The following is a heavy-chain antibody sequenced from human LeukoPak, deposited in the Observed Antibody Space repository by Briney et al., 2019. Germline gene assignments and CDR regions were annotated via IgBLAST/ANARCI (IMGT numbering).Heavy chain of an antibody. J-gene: IGHJ4*02. D-gene: IGHD6-6*01. CDR2: INPNSGGT. CDR3: ARARWQLVPYFDS. Sequence: ASVKVSCKASGYTFTDYYMHWVRQAPGQGLERMGWINPNSGGTNFAQKFQGRVAMTRDTSISTAYMELGSLRSDDTAVYYCARARWQLVPYFDSWGQGTLVTLSS. V-gene: IGHV1-2*02. CDR1: GYTFTDYY.